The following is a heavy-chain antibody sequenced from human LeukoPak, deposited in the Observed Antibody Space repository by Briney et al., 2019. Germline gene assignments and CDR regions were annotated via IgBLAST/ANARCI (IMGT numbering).Heavy chain of an antibody. V-gene: IGHV3-53*01. CDR1: GFTVSSNY. Sequence: RGSLRLSCAASGFTVSSNYMTWVRQAPGKGLEWVSVIHKSAITYYADTVKGRFTISRDNSKNSLYLQMNSLRAEDTAVYYCARGYSSSWYDVEDYWGQGTLVTVSS. D-gene: IGHD6-13*01. J-gene: IGHJ4*02. CDR3: ARGYSSSWYDVEDY. CDR2: IHKSAIT.